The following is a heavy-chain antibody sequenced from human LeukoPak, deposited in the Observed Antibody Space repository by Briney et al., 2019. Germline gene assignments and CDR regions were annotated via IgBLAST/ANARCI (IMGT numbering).Heavy chain of an antibody. Sequence: ASVKVSCKASGYTFTTYDINWVRQGTGQGLEWMGWMNPNSGHTGYAQKFQGRVTMTRNTSISTAYMELSSLRSEDTAVYYCARDNGGTAMAYYSYFYMDVWGKGTTVTISS. V-gene: IGHV1-8*01. D-gene: IGHD5-18*01. CDR3: ARDNGGTAMAYYSYFYMDV. CDR2: MNPNSGHT. CDR1: GYTFTTYD. J-gene: IGHJ6*03.